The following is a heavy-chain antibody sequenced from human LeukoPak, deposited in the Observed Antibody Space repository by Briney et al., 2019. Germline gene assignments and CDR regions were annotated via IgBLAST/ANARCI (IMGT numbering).Heavy chain of an antibody. Sequence: GGSLRLSCAASGFTFSNYAMTRVRQAPGEGLEWVSGISGSGSSTYYADSVRGRFTLSRDYPKNTLYLQMNSLRAEDTAVYFCARDPAPEYCSGGSCYYYYYGMDVWGQGTTVTVSS. CDR3: ARDPAPEYCSGGSCYYYYYGMDV. CDR2: ISGSGSST. V-gene: IGHV3-23*01. CDR1: GFTFSNYA. D-gene: IGHD2-15*01. J-gene: IGHJ6*02.